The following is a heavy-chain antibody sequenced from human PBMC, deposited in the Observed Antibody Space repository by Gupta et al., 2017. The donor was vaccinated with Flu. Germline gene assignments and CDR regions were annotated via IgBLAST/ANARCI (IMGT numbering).Heavy chain of an antibody. Sequence: QVQLQESGPGLVKPSETLSLTCTVSSGSLSNYYWSWIRQSPGKELEWIGYISSSGATSYNPSLKSRVTISIDTSKNHLSLILSSVTAADTAVYFCARDNWKKYDSSGWFYYGLDVWGQGTTVTVSS. CDR2: ISSSGAT. CDR1: SGSLSNYY. CDR3: ARDNWKKYDSSGWFYYGLDV. V-gene: IGHV4-59*01. J-gene: IGHJ6*02. D-gene: IGHD3-22*01.